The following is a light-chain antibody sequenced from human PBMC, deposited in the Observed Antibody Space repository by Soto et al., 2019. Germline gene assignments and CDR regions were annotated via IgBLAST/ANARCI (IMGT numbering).Light chain of an antibody. CDR1: SSDVGGYNY. CDR2: EVS. CDR3: SSFTSANTWL. Sequence: QSVLTQPAPVSGSPGQSITISCTGTSSDVGGYNYVSWYQQHPGKVPKLMISEVSNWPSGVSNRFSGYKSGNTASLTISGLQAEDEADYYCSSFTSANTWLFGWGTKLTVL. J-gene: IGLJ3*02. V-gene: IGLV2-14*01.